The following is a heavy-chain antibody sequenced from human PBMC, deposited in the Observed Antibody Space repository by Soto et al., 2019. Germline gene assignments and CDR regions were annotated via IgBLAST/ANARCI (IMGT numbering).Heavy chain of an antibody. CDR1: GFTFSSYS. V-gene: IGHV3-48*01. CDR2: ISSSSSTI. D-gene: IGHD3-3*01. Sequence: GGSLRLSCAASGFTFSSYSMNWVRQAPGKGLEWVSYISSSSSTIYYADSVKGRFTISRDNAKNSLYLQMNSLRAEDTAVYYCARVRGLRFLEWLAAYDAFDIWGQGTMVTVSS. J-gene: IGHJ3*02. CDR3: ARVRGLRFLEWLAAYDAFDI.